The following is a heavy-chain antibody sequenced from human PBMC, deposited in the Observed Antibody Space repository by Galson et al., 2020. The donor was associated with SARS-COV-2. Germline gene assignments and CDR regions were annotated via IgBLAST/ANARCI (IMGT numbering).Heavy chain of an antibody. D-gene: IGHD3-22*01. V-gene: IGHV3-9*01. Sequence: ETGGSLRLSCAASGFTFNNYDMHWVRQAPGKGLEWVSGISWNSGSIGYADSVKGRFTISRDNAKNSLYLQMNSLRAEDTALYYCAKMNYYDSSGYFDYWGQGTLVTVSS. CDR2: ISWNSGSI. CDR3: AKMNYYDSSGYFDY. J-gene: IGHJ4*02. CDR1: GFTFNNYD.